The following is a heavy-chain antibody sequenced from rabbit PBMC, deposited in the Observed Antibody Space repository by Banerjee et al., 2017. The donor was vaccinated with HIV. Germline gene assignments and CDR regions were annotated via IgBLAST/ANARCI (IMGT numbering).Heavy chain of an antibody. J-gene: IGHJ6*01. CDR1: GFSFSSAYY. V-gene: IGHV1S40*01. D-gene: IGHD6-1*01. CDR3: AGGHDSTGYAYAL. Sequence: QSLEESGGDLVKPGASLKVTCTASGFSFSSAYYMCWVRQAPGRGLEWIGCIVSSSGSTYYASWATGRFTISKTSSTTVTLQLNSLTAADTATYFCAGGHDSTGYAYALWGPGTLVTVS. CDR2: IVSSSGST.